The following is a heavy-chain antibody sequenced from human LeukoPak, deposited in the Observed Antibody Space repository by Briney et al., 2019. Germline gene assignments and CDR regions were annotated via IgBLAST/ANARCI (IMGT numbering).Heavy chain of an antibody. J-gene: IGHJ4*02. V-gene: IGHV3-30*18. D-gene: IGHD3-22*01. CDR1: GFTFSSYG. Sequence: GGSLRLSCAASGFTFSSYGMHWVRQAPGKGLEWVAVMSYDGSKEYYADSVKGRFTISRDNSKNTLYLQMNSLRAEDTAVYYCAKPPYDSSGYYQSTFDYWGQGTLVTVSS. CDR2: MSYDGSKE. CDR3: AKPPYDSSGYYQSTFDY.